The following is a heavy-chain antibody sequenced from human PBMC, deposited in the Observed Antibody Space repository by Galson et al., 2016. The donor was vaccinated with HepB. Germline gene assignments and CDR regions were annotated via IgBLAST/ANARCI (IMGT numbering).Heavy chain of an antibody. CDR1: GYNFTKNW. Sequence: QSGADVKKPGESLKISCKGSGYNFTKNWIGWVRQMPGKGLEWMGIIYPGDSETRYSPSYQGQGTISADKSISTAYLHWSSLKASDTGMYYCARQHYDFWGGYHKRFDAWGQGTLVSVSS. J-gene: IGHJ5*02. CDR3: ARQHYDFWGGYHKRFDA. D-gene: IGHD3-3*01. CDR2: IYPGDSET. V-gene: IGHV5-51*01.